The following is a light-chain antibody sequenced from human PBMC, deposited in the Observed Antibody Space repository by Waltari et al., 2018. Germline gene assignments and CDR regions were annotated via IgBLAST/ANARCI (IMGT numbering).Light chain of an antibody. J-gene: IGKJ1*01. CDR2: LGS. CDR3: MQSLQSLWT. CDR1: QSLLHRNGNND. V-gene: IGKV2-28*01. Sequence: IVVTQSPLSLPVTPGEPASISCRSSQSLLHRNGNNDLDWYLQKPGQSPQLLIYLGSNRASGVPDRFSGSGSGTDFTLRISRVEAEDVGVYYCMQSLQSLWTFGPGTKVEIK.